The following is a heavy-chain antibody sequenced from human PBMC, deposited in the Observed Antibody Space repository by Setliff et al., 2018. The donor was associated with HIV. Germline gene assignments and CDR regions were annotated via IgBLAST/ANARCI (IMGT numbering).Heavy chain of an antibody. CDR2: ITASGGA. Sequence: KASETLSLTCTVSGGSIWSGSYYWTWIRQPAGKGLEWIGHITASGGATYNPSVKSRVSISLGSPSSEFSLRLTSVSAADTAVYYCARAVVFASGNFWFDPWGPGALVTVSS. J-gene: IGHJ5*02. CDR1: GGSIWSGSYY. CDR3: ARAVVFASGNFWFDP. D-gene: IGHD3-3*01. V-gene: IGHV4-61*09.